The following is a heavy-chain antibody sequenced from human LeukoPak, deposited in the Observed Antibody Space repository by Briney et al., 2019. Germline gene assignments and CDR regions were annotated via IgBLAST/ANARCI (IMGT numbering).Heavy chain of an antibody. CDR1: GGTFSSYA. J-gene: IGHJ5*02. Sequence: ASVKVSCKASGGTFSSYAISWVRQAPGQGLEWMGGIIPIFGTANYAQKFQGRVTITTDESTGTAYMELSSLRSEDTAVYYCARDPEDDYSGVWFDPWGQGTLVTVSS. CDR3: ARDPEDDYSGVWFDP. V-gene: IGHV1-69*05. D-gene: IGHD4-11*01. CDR2: IIPIFGTA.